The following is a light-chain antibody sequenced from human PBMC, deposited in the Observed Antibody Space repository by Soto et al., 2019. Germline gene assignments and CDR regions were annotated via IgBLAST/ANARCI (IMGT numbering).Light chain of an antibody. CDR3: QQSDNYPLT. CDR1: QSISSW. J-gene: IGKJ4*01. V-gene: IGKV1-5*03. CDR2: KAS. Sequence: IRMTQSASTLSASVGDRVTITCRASQSISSWLAWYQQKPGKAPKLLIYKASSLESGVPSRFSGSGSGTEFTLTISSLQPDDFATYYCQQSDNYPLTFGGGTKVDIK.